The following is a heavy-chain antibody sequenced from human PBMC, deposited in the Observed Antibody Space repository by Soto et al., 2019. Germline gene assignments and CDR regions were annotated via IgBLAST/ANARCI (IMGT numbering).Heavy chain of an antibody. V-gene: IGHV3-30*18. D-gene: IGHD2-15*01. Sequence: QVQLVESGGGVVQPGRSLRLSCAASGFTFSSYGMHWVRQAPGKGLEWVAVISYDGSNKYYADSVKGRFTISRDNSKNTLYLQMNSLRAEDTAVYYCEKEKYSGPLDYWGQGTLVTVSS. J-gene: IGHJ4*02. CDR1: GFTFSSYG. CDR3: EKEKYSGPLDY. CDR2: ISYDGSNK.